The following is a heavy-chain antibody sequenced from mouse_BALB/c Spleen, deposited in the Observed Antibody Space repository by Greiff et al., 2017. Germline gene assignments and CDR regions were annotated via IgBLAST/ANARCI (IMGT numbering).Heavy chain of an antibody. D-gene: IGHD2-3*01. CDR2: INSNGGST. CDR1: GFTFSSYY. J-gene: IGHJ2*01. V-gene: IGHV5-6-2*01. CDR3: ARQDGLFDY. Sequence: EVMLVESGGGLVKLGGSLKLSCAASGFTFSSYYMSWVRQTPEKRLELVAAINSNGGSTYYPDTVKGRFTISRDNAKNTLYLQMSSLKSEDTALYYCARQDGLFDYWGQGTTLTVSS.